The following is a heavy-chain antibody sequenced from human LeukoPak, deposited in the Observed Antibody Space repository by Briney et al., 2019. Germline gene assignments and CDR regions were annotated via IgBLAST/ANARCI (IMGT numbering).Heavy chain of an antibody. J-gene: IGHJ5*02. Sequence: ASVKVSSKASGYTFTSYGISWVRQAPGQGLEWMGWISAYNGNTNYAQKLQGRVTMTTDTSTSTAYMELRSLRSDDTAVYYCARTKYCSSTSCPSGWFDPWGQGTLVTVSS. CDR1: GYTFTSYG. D-gene: IGHD2-2*01. CDR2: ISAYNGNT. CDR3: ARTKYCSSTSCPSGWFDP. V-gene: IGHV1-18*01.